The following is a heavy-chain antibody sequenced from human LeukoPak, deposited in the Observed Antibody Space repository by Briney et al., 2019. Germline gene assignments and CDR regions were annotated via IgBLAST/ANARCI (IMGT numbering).Heavy chain of an antibody. CDR2: TNQDGSKN. V-gene: IGHV3-7*01. J-gene: IGHJ4*02. CDR1: AFTFSNYW. D-gene: IGHD6-19*01. CDR3: ATTVAGYPDDYLDY. Sequence: GGSLRLSCVVSAFTFSNYWMSWVRQAPGKGLERVAHTNQDGSKNYYVDSVKGRFTISRDNAKNSLYLQMNSLRAEDTAVYYCATTVAGYPDDYLDYWGQGTLVTVSS.